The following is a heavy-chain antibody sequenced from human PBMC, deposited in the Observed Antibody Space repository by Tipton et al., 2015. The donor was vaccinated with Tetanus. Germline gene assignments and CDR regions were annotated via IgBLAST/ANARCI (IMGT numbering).Heavy chain of an antibody. CDR2: ISRSGDNT. CDR3: AKEVTDITAAGIGAFDM. V-gene: IGHV3-23*01. Sequence: GSLRLSCAATGFTFNIFGMSWVRQAPGKGLEWVSGISRSGDNTFYADSVKGRFTISRDNSKNTLYLQMNSLRAEDTAVYYCAKEVTDITAAGIGAFDMWGQGTMVTVSS. J-gene: IGHJ3*02. D-gene: IGHD6-13*01. CDR1: GFTFNIFG.